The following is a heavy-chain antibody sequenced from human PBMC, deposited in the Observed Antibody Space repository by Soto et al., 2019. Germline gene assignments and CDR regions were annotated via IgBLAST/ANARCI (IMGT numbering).Heavy chain of an antibody. V-gene: IGHV5-10-1*01. CDR2: IDPSDSYT. CDR3: ARRSYDSSGYYLEY. CDR1: GCSLTSYW. J-gene: IGHJ4*02. D-gene: IGHD3-22*01. Sequence: HGESLQISGKGSGCSLTSYWISWVRQMTGKGLEWMGRIDPSDSYTNYSPSFQGHVTISADKSISTAYLQWSSLKASDTAMYYCARRSYDSSGYYLEYWGQGTLVTVSS.